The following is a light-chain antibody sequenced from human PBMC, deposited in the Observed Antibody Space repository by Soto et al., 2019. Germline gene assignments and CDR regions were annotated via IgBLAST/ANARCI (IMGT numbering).Light chain of an antibody. V-gene: IGKV1-5*03. J-gene: IGKJ1*01. CDR3: QHYNDYSWT. Sequence: DIHMTQSPSTLSASVGDRVTIPCRASKSISIWLAWYQQKPGRAPNLLIYGTSSLESGVPSRFSGSGSGTEFTLTISSLQPDDFATYYCQHYNDYSWTFGQGTKVEIK. CDR1: KSISIW. CDR2: GTS.